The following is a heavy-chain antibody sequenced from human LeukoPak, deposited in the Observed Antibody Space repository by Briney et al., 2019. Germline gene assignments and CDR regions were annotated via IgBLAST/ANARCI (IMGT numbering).Heavy chain of an antibody. Sequence: ASVSVSFRASGYTFTIYYMHGVGQAPGQGLEGVGVINPSGGSTSYTQKFQGRVTMTRYTSTSTVYMELSSLRSEDTAVYYCARDRGRRRDIVVVPAAIGVYNWFDPWGQGTLVTVSS. J-gene: IGHJ5*02. CDR1: GYTFTIYY. CDR3: ARDRGRRRDIVVVPAAIGVYNWFDP. CDR2: INPSGGST. D-gene: IGHD2-2*01. V-gene: IGHV1-46*01.